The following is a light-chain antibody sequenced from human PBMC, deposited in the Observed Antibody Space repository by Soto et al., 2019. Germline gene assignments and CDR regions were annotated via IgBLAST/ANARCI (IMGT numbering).Light chain of an antibody. Sequence: IQLTQSPSSLSASVGDRVTITCRASQGISPWLAWFQQKPGKAPKLLIYDASTLESGVPSRFNGSGSGTEFTLTISSLQPDDFATYYCQQYNSYPLTFGGGTKVDIK. CDR3: QQYNSYPLT. J-gene: IGKJ4*01. CDR1: QGISPW. V-gene: IGKV1-5*01. CDR2: DAS.